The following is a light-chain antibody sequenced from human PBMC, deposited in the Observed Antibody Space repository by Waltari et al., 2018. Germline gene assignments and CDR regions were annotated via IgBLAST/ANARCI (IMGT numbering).Light chain of an antibody. CDR2: DVS. J-gene: IGKJ1*01. Sequence: DIQMTQSPSTLSASVGDRVTITCRASQSISSWLAWYQQKTGKAPKLLIYDVSSLESGVPSRFSGGGSGTEFTLTISSLQPDDFATYYCHQYNSYPWTFGQGTKVEIK. V-gene: IGKV1-5*01. CDR3: HQYNSYPWT. CDR1: QSISSW.